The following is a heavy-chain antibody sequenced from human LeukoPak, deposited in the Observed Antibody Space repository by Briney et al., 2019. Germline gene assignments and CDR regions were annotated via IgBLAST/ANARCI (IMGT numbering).Heavy chain of an antibody. CDR3: ARSSSSSGWFDP. CDR2: ISGSGDSP. V-gene: IGHV3-23*01. J-gene: IGHJ5*02. CDR1: GFTFSNYA. D-gene: IGHD6-6*01. Sequence: GGSLRLSCAASGFTFSNYAMNWVRQAPGKGLEWISGISGSGDSPYYADSVKGRFTISRDNSKNTLYLRMNSLRAEDTAVYYCARSSSSSGWFDPWGQGTLVTVSS.